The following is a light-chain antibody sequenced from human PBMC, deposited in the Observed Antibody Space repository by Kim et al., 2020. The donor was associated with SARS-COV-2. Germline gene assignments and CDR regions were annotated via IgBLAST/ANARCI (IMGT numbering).Light chain of an antibody. CDR3: QAWDSSTWV. Sequence: VSPVQTARITCSGHKMGDKYACWYQQKPGQSPVLVIYQDSKRPSGIPERFSGSNSGNTATLTISGTQAMDEADYYCQAWDSSTWVFGGGTQLTVL. CDR1: KMGDKY. CDR2: QDS. J-gene: IGLJ3*02. V-gene: IGLV3-1*01.